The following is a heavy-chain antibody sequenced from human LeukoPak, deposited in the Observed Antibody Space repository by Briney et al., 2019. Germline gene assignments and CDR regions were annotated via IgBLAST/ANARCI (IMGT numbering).Heavy chain of an antibody. CDR3: ARGEGPADNYYGSGSYYY. D-gene: IGHD3-10*01. CDR2: MNPNSGNT. CDR1: GYTFTSYD. J-gene: IGHJ4*02. V-gene: IGHV1-8*01. Sequence: ASVKVSCKASGYTFTSYDINWVRQATGQGLEWMGWMNPNSGNTGYAQKFQGRVTMTRNTSISTAYMELSSLRSEDTAVYYCARGEGPADNYYGSGSYYYWGQGTLFTVSS.